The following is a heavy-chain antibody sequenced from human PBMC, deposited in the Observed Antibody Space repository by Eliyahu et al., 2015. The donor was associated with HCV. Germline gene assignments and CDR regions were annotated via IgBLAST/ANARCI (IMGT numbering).Heavy chain of an antibody. CDR3: VRGGGNYYAGYFDY. CDR1: GLTVTTNY. J-gene: IGHJ4*02. CDR2: IYRNDNT. D-gene: IGHD1-26*01. V-gene: IGHV3-66*01. Sequence: EVQLVESGGGLVQPGGSLRLSCXVSGLTVTTNYMXWVRRAPGKGLEWVSVIYRNDNTYYADSVKGRFSISRDSSKNSLYLQMNSLRAEDTAVYYCVRGGGNYYAGYFDYWGQGNLVTVSS.